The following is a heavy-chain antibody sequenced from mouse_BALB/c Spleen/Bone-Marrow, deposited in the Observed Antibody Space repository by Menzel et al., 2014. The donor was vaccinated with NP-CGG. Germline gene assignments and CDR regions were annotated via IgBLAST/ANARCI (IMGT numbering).Heavy chain of an antibody. CDR1: GYTFNTYW. J-gene: IGHJ4*01. CDR3: ARKGSYAMYH. Sequence: VDLQQSGAELIQPGASLRLSCQATGYTFNTYWIEWIKQRPGHGLEWIGEVLPGSVSANFNGGFKGKATFTADTSSNTAAMQLSSLTSEDSAVYYCARKGSYAMYHCSEATSASVSS. V-gene: IGHV1-9*01. CDR2: VLPGSVSA.